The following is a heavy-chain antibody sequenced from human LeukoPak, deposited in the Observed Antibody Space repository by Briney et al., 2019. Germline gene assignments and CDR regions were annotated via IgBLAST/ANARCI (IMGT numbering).Heavy chain of an antibody. D-gene: IGHD3-22*01. V-gene: IGHV3-23*01. CDR3: ARGDDSGYYDYFDY. CDR1: GFTFGSYA. J-gene: IGHJ4*02. CDR2: ISYSGGTT. Sequence: GGSLRLSCAASGFTFGSYAMSWVRQAPGKGLEWVSAISYSGGTTYYADSVKGRFTISRDFSKNTVFLHMNSLRAEDTAMYYCARGDDSGYYDYFDYWGQGALVTVSS.